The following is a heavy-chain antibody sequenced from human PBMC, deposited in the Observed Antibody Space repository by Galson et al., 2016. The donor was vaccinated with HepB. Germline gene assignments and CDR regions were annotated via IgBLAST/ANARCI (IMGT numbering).Heavy chain of an antibody. J-gene: IGHJ4*02. V-gene: IGHV4-39*01. CDR2: AYHTGTT. D-gene: IGHD5-18*01. CDR1: GGSISASSSVYY. Sequence: SETLSLTCTVSGGSISASSSVYYWGWVRQPPGKGLEWIGTAYHTGTTHYKPSFMSRISTSIDTSKNQFSLRLTSVTAADTAVYYCARHLAPSMVSGFDYWGQGILVSVSS. CDR3: ARHLAPSMVSGFDY.